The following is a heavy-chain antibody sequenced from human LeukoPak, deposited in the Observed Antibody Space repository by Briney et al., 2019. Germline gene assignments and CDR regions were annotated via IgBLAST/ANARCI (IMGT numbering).Heavy chain of an antibody. CDR1: GLTFSSYW. Sequence: GGSLRLSCAASGLTFSSYWMSWVRQAPGEGLEWVAKINQDGTEKAYVDSVRGRFTISRDNAKNSLSLQMNSLRAEDTAVYYCARGPLIAAAGTWWGQGTLVTVSS. CDR2: INQDGTEK. CDR3: ARGPLIAAAGTW. D-gene: IGHD6-13*01. J-gene: IGHJ4*02. V-gene: IGHV3-7*03.